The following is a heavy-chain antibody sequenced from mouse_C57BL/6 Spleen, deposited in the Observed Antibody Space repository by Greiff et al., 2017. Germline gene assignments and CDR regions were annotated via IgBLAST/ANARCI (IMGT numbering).Heavy chain of an antibody. D-gene: IGHD2-3*01. J-gene: IGHJ1*03. V-gene: IGHV1-52*01. CDR2: IDPSDSET. Sequence: QVQLQQSGAELVRPGSSVKLSCKASGYTFTSYWMHWVKQRPIQGLEWIGNIDPSDSETHYNQKFKDKATLTVDKSSSTAYMQLSSLTSEDSAVYYCARPDDYYSYWYFDVWGTGTTVTVSS. CDR1: GYTFTSYW. CDR3: ARPDDYYSYWYFDV.